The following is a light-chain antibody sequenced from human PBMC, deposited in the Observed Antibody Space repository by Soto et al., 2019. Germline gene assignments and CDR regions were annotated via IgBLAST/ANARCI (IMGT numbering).Light chain of an antibody. CDR1: SNDVGAYNF. J-gene: IGLJ1*01. Sequence: QSALTQPASVSGSPGQSITISCTGTSNDVGAYNFVSWYRQHPGKAPKLIIYNVSDRPSGVSNRFSGSKSANTASLTISGLQAEDEADYYCTSSTSRGTYVFGTGTKVTVL. CDR3: TSSTSRGTYV. V-gene: IGLV2-14*03. CDR2: NVS.